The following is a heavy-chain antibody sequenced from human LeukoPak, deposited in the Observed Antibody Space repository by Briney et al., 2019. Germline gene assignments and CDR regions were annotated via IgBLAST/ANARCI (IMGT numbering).Heavy chain of an antibody. Sequence: SETLSLTCAVSGGSISSGGYSWSWIRQPPGKGLEWIGYIYHSGSTYYNPSLKSRVTMSVDTSKNQFSLKLSSVTAADTAVYYCARVGCSSTSCYAFDYWGQGTLVTVSS. CDR1: GGSISSGGYS. V-gene: IGHV4-30-2*01. J-gene: IGHJ4*02. CDR3: ARVGCSSTSCYAFDY. CDR2: IYHSGST. D-gene: IGHD2-2*01.